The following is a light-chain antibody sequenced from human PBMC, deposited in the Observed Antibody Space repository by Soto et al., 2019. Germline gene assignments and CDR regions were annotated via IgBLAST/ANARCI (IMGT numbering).Light chain of an antibody. V-gene: IGLV2-14*03. CDR2: DVS. J-gene: IGLJ1*01. Sequence: QSVLTQPASVSGSPGQSITISCTGTSSDVGGYNYVSWYQQHPGKAPKLMIHDVSNRPSGVSNRFSGSKSGNTASLTISGLQAEDEADYYCSSYTSSTHYVFGTGTKLTVL. CDR3: SSYTSSTHYV. CDR1: SSDVGGYNY.